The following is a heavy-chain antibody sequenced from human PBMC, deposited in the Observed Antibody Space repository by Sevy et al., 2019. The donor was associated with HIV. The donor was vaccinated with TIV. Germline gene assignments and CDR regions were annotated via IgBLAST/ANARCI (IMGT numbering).Heavy chain of an antibody. V-gene: IGHV3-66*01. J-gene: IGHJ4*02. D-gene: IGHD6-13*01. CDR2: IYRDGST. CDR3: ASPMAAAGMGVGY. CDR1: GFTVSSYY. Sequence: GGSLRLSCAASGFTVSSYYMTWVRQAPGKGLEWVSVIYRDGSTYYTDSVKGRFTISRDNSKNTLYLQMNSLRVEDTAVYYCASPMAAAGMGVGYWGQGTLVTVSS.